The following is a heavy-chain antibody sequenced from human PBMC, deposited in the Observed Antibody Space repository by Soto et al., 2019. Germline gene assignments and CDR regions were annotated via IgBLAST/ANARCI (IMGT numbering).Heavy chain of an antibody. D-gene: IGHD2-15*01. J-gene: IGHJ6*02. Sequence: EVQLVESGGGLVQPGGSLRLSCAASGFTFSSYWMSWVRQVPGKGLEWVANIKQDGSEKYYVDSVKGRFTISRDNAKNSLYLQMNSLRGEDTAVYYCASQEGYCSGGSCPYYYYYYGMDVWGQGTTVTVSS. CDR3: ASQEGYCSGGSCPYYYYYYGMDV. V-gene: IGHV3-7*03. CDR1: GFTFSSYW. CDR2: IKQDGSEK.